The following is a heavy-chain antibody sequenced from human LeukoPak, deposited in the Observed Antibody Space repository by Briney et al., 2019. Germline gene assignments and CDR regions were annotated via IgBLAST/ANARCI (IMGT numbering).Heavy chain of an antibody. CDR3: AKDRADYGDYPRGMDV. D-gene: IGHD4-17*01. CDR2: ISGSGGST. J-gene: IGHJ6*02. Sequence: PGGSLRLSCAASGFTFSSYVMRWVRQAPGKGLEWVSAISGSGGSTYYADSVKGRFTISRDNSKNTLYLQMNSLRAEDTAVYYCAKDRADYGDYPRGMDVWGQGTTVTVSS. V-gene: IGHV3-23*01. CDR1: GFTFSSYV.